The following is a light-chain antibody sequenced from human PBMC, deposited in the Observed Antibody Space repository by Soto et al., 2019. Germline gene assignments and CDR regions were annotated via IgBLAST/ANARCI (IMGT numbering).Light chain of an antibody. J-gene: IGKJ2*01. V-gene: IGKV3-15*01. CDR3: QNYTNWPPMYP. CDR1: QSDSSN. CDR2: GAS. Sequence: ELVLTQSPATLSVSPGERVTLSCRASQSDSSNLAWYQQKPGQTPRLLIYGASTRATGVPARFSGSGSGTYFTLTISSLQSEDVAVYYWQNYTNWPPMYPFGQGTQREIK.